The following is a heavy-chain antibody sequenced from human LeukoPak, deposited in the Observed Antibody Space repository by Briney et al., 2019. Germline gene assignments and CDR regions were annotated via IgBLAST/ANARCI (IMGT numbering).Heavy chain of an antibody. D-gene: IGHD1-26*01. CDR2: IYYSGST. Sequence: SETLSLTCTVSGGSSSSYYWSWIRQPPGKGLEWIGYIYYSGSTNYNPSLKSRVTISVDTSKNQFSLKLSSVTAADTAVYYCARQHNIVGATTRAFDIWGQGTMVTVSS. CDR1: GGSSSSYY. V-gene: IGHV4-59*08. CDR3: ARQHNIVGATTRAFDI. J-gene: IGHJ3*02.